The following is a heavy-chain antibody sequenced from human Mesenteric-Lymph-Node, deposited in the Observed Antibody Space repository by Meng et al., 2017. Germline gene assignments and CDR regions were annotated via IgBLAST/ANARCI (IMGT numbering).Heavy chain of an antibody. CDR2: FYYNGNT. V-gene: IGHV4-59*12. CDR3: ASGAVAGTRYFDY. J-gene: IGHJ4*02. CDR1: GGSMTGYY. D-gene: IGHD6-19*01. Sequence: SETLSLSCTVSGGSMTGYYWSWIRQPPGKGLECLGYFYYNGNTNYNPSLKSRVTISIDTSKNQFSLKLNSVTAADTAVYYCASGAVAGTRYFDYWGQGTLVTVSS.